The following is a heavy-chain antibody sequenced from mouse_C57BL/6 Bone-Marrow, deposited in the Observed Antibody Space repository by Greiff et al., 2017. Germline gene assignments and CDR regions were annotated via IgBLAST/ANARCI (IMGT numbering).Heavy chain of an antibody. CDR3: ARLITTVVAKGFDY. CDR1: GFTFSSYC. Sequence: VQLQQSGGDLVKPGGSLKLSCAASGFTFSSYCMSWVRQTPDKRLEWVATISSGGSYTYYPDSVKGRFPISRDHAKNTRYLQMSSLKSADAAMYYCARLITTVVAKGFDYWGQGTTLTVSS. J-gene: IGHJ2*01. CDR2: ISSGGSYT. D-gene: IGHD1-1*01. V-gene: IGHV5-6*01.